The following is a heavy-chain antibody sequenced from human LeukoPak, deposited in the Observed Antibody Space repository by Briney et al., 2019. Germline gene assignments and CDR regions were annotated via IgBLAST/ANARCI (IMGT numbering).Heavy chain of an antibody. CDR1: GFTFSSYA. CDR2: ISDTGDST. V-gene: IGHV3-23*01. CDR3: AKDRLGAAAGFFDY. Sequence: PGGSLRLCCAASGFTFSSYALSWVRQAPGKGLEWVSGISDTGDSTYYADSVKGRFTISRDNSKNTLYLQMNSLRADDTAVYYCAKDRLGAAAGFFDYWGQGSLVTVSS. D-gene: IGHD6-13*01. J-gene: IGHJ4*02.